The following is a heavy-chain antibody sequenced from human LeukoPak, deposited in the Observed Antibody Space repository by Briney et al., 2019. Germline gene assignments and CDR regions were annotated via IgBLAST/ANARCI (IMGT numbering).Heavy chain of an antibody. CDR3: ARARDGYNSALDY. V-gene: IGHV3-7*01. CDR1: GFTFSSYW. J-gene: IGHJ4*02. Sequence: PGGSLRLSCAASGFTFSSYWVSWVRQAPGKGLEWVANIKQDGSEKYYVDSVKGRFTISRDNAKNSLYLQMNSLRAEDTAVYYCARARDGYNSALDYWGQGTLVTVSS. D-gene: IGHD5-24*01. CDR2: IKQDGSEK.